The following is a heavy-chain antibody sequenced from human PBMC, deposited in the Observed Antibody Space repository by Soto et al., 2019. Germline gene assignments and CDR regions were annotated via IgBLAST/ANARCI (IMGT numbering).Heavy chain of an antibody. CDR1: GFTFSSFG. Sequence: GGSLRLSCAASGFTFSSFGMHWVRQAPGKGLEWVAVIWYDGTNKYYADSVKGRFTISRDNSRNTLYLQMNSLRAEDTAVYYCARDRVIITPSFDYWGQGTLVTVS. CDR2: IWYDGTNK. CDR3: ARDRVIITPSFDY. J-gene: IGHJ4*02. V-gene: IGHV3-33*01. D-gene: IGHD3-22*01.